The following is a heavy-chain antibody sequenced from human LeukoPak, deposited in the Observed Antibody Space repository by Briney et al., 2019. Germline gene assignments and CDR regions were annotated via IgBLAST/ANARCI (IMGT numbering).Heavy chain of an antibody. J-gene: IGHJ3*02. CDR3: AGGFSVRGGAFDI. CDR2: FYYGGST. CDR1: GGSISSYF. D-gene: IGHD1-26*01. V-gene: IGHV4-59*01. Sequence: PSETLSLTCTVSGGSISSYFWNWIRQPPGKGLEWIGYFYYGGSTNYNPSLKSRVTISVDTSKNQFSLKLSSVTAADTAVYYCAGGFSVRGGAFDIWGQGTMVTVSS.